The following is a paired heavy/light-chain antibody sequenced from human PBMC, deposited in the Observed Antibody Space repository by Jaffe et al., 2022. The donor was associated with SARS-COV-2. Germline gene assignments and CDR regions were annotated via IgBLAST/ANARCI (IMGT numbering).Light chain of an antibody. J-gene: IGKJ1*01. V-gene: IGKV2-28*01. CDR1: QSLLHSDGYNS. Sequence: DIVMTQSPLSLPVTPGEPASISCRSSQSLLHSDGYNSLEWYLQKPGQSPQLLIYSGSNRASGVPDRFSGSGSGTDFTLKISRVEAEDVGVYYCMQTLQTRTFGQGTKVEIK. CDR2: SGS. CDR3: MQTLQTRT.
Heavy chain of an antibody. J-gene: IGHJ4*02. CDR1: GGSISGYY. CDR3: ARHYASGSYPLDY. V-gene: IGHV4-59*01. D-gene: IGHD3-10*01. Sequence: QVQLQESGPGLVKPSETLSLTCSVSGGSISGYYWSWIRQPPGKGLENIGLIHSAGNTHYNPSLRSRVTMSVDTSKNQFSLKLTSVTAADTAVYYCARHYASGSYPLDYWGQGTLVTVSS. CDR2: IHSAGNT.